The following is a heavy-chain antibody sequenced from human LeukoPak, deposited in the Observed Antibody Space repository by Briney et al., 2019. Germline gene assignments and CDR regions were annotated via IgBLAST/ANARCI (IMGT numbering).Heavy chain of an antibody. CDR3: AKSIGGVVVVAADY. D-gene: IGHD2-15*01. V-gene: IGHV3-23*01. J-gene: IGHJ4*02. CDR1: GFTFTSYA. CDR2: ISGSGGST. Sequence: GGSLRLSCAASGFTFTSYAMTWVRQAPGKGLEWVSAISGSGGSTYYADSVKGRFTLSRDNSENTLHLQMNSLRAEDTAVYYCAKSIGGVVVVAADYWGQGTLVTVSS.